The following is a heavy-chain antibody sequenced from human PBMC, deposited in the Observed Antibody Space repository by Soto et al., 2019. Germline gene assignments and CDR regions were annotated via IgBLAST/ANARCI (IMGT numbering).Heavy chain of an antibody. V-gene: IGHV1-18*01. Sequence: QVQLVQSGAEVKKPGASVKVSCKASGYTFTSYGISWVRQAPGQGLEWMGWINAYNGHTKYSQKLQGRVTMTTDTSTSTAYMQLRSLRSDDTAVYYCSRRVWWDSLDYWGQGTLDTVSS. J-gene: IGHJ4*02. CDR3: SRRVWWDSLDY. D-gene: IGHD3-16*01. CDR1: GYTFTSYG. CDR2: INAYNGHT.